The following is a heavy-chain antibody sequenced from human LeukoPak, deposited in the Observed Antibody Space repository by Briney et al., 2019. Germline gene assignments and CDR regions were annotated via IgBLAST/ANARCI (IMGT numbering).Heavy chain of an antibody. J-gene: IGHJ3*02. CDR2: GSSLNGYR. D-gene: IGHD1-26*01. CDR3: ARDAVGAQCFVI. Sequence: ASVKVSCKTSGYTFTDYGISRGRHAPGQGHEWMGWGSSLNGYRLYGQRFQGRLTMTADPSTTTVYMDLSSLTSDDTAVYYCARDAVGAQCFVIWGQETMVAVSS. CDR1: GYTFTDYG. V-gene: IGHV1-18*01.